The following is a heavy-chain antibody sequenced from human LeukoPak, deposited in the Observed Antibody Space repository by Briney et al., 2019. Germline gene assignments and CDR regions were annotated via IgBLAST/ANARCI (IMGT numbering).Heavy chain of an antibody. CDR2: VRSDGSHT. J-gene: IGHJ4*02. CDR1: GFTFSNYG. CDR3: ARLYLLTGYSPPTN. V-gene: IGHV3-30*02. Sequence: GGSLRLSCAASGFTFSNYGMHWVRQAPGKGLGWVAFVRSDGSHTDYADSAKGRFTISRDNSKNTLYLQMNSLRAEDTAVYYCARLYLLTGYSPPTNWGQGTLVTVSS. D-gene: IGHD3-9*01.